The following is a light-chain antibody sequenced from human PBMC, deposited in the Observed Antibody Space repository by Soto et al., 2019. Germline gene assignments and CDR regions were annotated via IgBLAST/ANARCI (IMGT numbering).Light chain of an antibody. CDR2: GAS. CDR1: QSVSNSY. Sequence: EIVLTQSPGTLSLSPGERATLSCRASQSVSNSYLAWYQQKPGQAPRLLIYGASSRATGIPDRFSGSGSGTDFTLTISRLEPDDSAVYYCQQYGSSPTWTFGQGTKVDI. J-gene: IGKJ1*01. V-gene: IGKV3-20*01. CDR3: QQYGSSPTWT.